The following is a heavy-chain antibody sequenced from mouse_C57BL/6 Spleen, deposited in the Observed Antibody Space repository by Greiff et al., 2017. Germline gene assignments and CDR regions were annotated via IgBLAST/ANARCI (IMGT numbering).Heavy chain of an antibody. CDR1: GFSLTSYA. J-gene: IGHJ2*01. CDR2: IWTGGGT. CDR3: TRSYYYGSSYYIDY. D-gene: IGHD1-1*01. V-gene: IGHV2-9-1*01. Sequence: QVQLKESGPGLVAPSQSLSITCTVSGFSLTSYAISWVRQPPGKGLEWLGVIWTGGGTNYNSALKSRLSISKDNSKSHVFLKMNSLQTDDTARYYCTRSYYYGSSYYIDYWGQGTTLTVSS.